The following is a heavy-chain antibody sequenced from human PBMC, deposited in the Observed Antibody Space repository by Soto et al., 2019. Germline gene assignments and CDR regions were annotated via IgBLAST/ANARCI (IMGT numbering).Heavy chain of an antibody. Sequence: QVQLVQSGADLKKPGASVQVSCKTSGYTFSNYAINWVRQAPGQGLEWMGWISSYNSYNGDTKYARMLQDRLTMTIDTSTATAYMEVRSLRSDDTAVYYCARSELERGEVGYYGMDVWGQGPTVTVSS. CDR1: GYTFSNYA. D-gene: IGHD3-16*01. V-gene: IGHV1-18*04. CDR3: ARSELERGEVGYYGMDV. J-gene: IGHJ6*02. CDR2: ISSYNSYNGDT.